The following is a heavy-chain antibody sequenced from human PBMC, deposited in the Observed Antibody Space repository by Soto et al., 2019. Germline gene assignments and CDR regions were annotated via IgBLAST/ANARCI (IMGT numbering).Heavy chain of an antibody. CDR3: ARFARSSGDVDF. Sequence: QVQLVQSGAEVKKPGSSVKVSCKVSGGTFSSYAISWVRQAPGQGLEWMGGIIPMFGTANYAQKFHGRVTTIADESTSTVYMELSSLRSEDTAVYFCARFARSSGDVDFWGQGTLVTVSS. CDR1: GGTFSSYA. CDR2: IIPMFGTA. D-gene: IGHD6-19*01. J-gene: IGHJ4*02. V-gene: IGHV1-69*01.